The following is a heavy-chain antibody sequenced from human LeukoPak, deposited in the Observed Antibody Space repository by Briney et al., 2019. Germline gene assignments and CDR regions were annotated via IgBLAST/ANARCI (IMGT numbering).Heavy chain of an antibody. D-gene: IGHD2-21*01. J-gene: IGHJ4*02. CDR3: ARYSGLGVPDY. CDR1: GDSVSSKNAA. Sequence: SQTLSLTCAISGDSVSSKNAACNWIRQSPSRGLEWLGRTYYRSKWYNDYAVSVRGRITVNPDTSKNQISLQLNSVTPEDTAVYYCARYSGLGVPDYWGQGTLVTVSS. CDR2: TYYRSKWYN. V-gene: IGHV6-1*01.